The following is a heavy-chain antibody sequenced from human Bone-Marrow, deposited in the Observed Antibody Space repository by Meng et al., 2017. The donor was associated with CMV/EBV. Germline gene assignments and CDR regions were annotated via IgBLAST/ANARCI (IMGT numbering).Heavy chain of an antibody. Sequence: GESLKISCAASGFTFSSYEMNWVRQAPGKGLEWVSYISSSGSTIYYADSVKGRFTISGDNSKNTLYLQMDSLRVNDTAVYYCARAMMVVVIGSASDYWGQGKLVTVSS. V-gene: IGHV3-48*03. J-gene: IGHJ4*02. CDR1: GFTFSSYE. D-gene: IGHD3-22*01. CDR2: ISSSGSTI. CDR3: ARAMMVVVIGSASDY.